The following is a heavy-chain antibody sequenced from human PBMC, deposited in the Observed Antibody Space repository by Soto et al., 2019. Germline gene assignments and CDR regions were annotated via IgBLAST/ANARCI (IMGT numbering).Heavy chain of an antibody. CDR2: INSGNGNT. D-gene: IGHD3-10*01. J-gene: IGHJ6*02. CDR3: ARDFLWSRGCCYYYGMDV. Sequence: QAHFVQSGAEVKEPGASVTVSCKASGYTFATYAMHWVRQAPGQRLEWMGCINSGNGNTKYSQRFQGRVTITRDTSASTAYMELSSLTSEDTAVYYCARDFLWSRGCCYYYGMDVWGQGTTVTVSS. V-gene: IGHV1-3*04. CDR1: GYTFATYA.